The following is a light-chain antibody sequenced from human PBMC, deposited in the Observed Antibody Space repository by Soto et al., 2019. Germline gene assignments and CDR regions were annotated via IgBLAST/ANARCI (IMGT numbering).Light chain of an antibody. J-gene: IGKJ4*01. V-gene: IGKV3-20*01. CDR1: QSVGRNY. CDR2: AAF. CDR3: QQYAESPLT. Sequence: EIVLTQSPGTLSLSPGERATLSCRASQSVGRNYLAWYQQKPGQAPRLLIHAAFSRATGIPDTFSGSGSETDFTLTISRLEPEDFAVYYCQQYAESPLTFGGGTKVEIK.